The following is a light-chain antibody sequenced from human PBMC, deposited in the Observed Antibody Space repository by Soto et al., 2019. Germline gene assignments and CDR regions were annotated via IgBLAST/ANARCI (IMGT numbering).Light chain of an antibody. CDR1: QSISTE. CDR3: QPGHNWPLT. CDR2: SAS. Sequence: EIAMTQSPATLSVSPGERATLSCRASQSISTELAWYQQIPGQPPRLLIYSASTMATGVPARFTGSGSGSEFTLTISGLQSEDFAIYYCQPGHNWPLTSGQGTRLEI. V-gene: IGKV3-15*01. J-gene: IGKJ2*01.